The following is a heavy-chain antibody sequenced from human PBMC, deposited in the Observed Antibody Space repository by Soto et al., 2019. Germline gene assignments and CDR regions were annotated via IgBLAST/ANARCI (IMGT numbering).Heavy chain of an antibody. J-gene: IGHJ3*02. V-gene: IGHV1-69*13. CDR1: GGTFSSYA. CDR3: ARGVMTGYYLDAIDS. D-gene: IGHD3-9*01. CDR2: IIPIFGTA. Sequence: SVKVSCKASGGTFSSYAISWVRQAPGQGLEWMGGIIPIFGTANYAQKFQGRVTITADESTSTAYMELSSLRSEDTAVYYCARGVMTGYYLDAIDSWGPGTMVTLPS.